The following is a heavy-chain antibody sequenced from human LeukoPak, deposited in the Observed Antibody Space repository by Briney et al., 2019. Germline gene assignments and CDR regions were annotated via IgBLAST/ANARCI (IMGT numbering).Heavy chain of an antibody. D-gene: IGHD3-22*01. CDR3: ARGWYYDSSGYFVFDY. Sequence: GGSLRLSCAASGFTFSSYSMNWVRQAPGKGLEWVSYISSSSRPIYYVDSVKGRFTISRDNAKNSLYLQMNSLRAEDTAVYYCARGWYYDSSGYFVFDYWGQGTLVTVSS. V-gene: IGHV3-48*04. CDR2: ISSSSRPI. J-gene: IGHJ4*02. CDR1: GFTFSSYS.